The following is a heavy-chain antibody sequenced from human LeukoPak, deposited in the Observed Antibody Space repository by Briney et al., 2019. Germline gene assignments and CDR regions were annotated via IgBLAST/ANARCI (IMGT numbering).Heavy chain of an antibody. CDR3: ARDPGGSSWYGSYYYYYMDV. Sequence: PGGSLRLSCAASGFTFSSYGMHWVRQAPGKGLEWVAFIRYDGSNKYYADSVKGRFTISRDNAKNSLYLQMNSLRAEDTAVYYCARDPGGSSWYGSYYYYYMDVWGKGTTVTVSS. J-gene: IGHJ6*03. D-gene: IGHD6-13*01. CDR2: IRYDGSNK. V-gene: IGHV3-30*02. CDR1: GFTFSSYG.